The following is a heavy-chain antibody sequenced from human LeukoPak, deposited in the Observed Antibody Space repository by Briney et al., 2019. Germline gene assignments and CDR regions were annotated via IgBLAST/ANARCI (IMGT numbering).Heavy chain of an antibody. J-gene: IGHJ4*02. V-gene: IGHV3-21*01. CDR2: IDYSGDTT. D-gene: IGHD1-7*01. CDR1: GSTLSSYE. Sequence: GGSLRLSCTASGSTLSSYEMTWIRQAPRKGLEWVSSIDYSGDTTYYADSVKGRFTISRDNAKNSPYLQMNSLRAEDTAVYYCARDRNYALDYWGQGTLATVSS. CDR3: ARDRNYALDY.